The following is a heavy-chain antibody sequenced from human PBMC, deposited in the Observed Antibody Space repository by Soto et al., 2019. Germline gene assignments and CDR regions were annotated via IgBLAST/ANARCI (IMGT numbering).Heavy chain of an antibody. CDR2: ISYDGSNK. CDR3: AKDQHSSGDY. D-gene: IGHD6-19*01. V-gene: IGHV3-30*18. CDR1: GFTFSSYG. Sequence: LRLSCAASGFTFSSYGMHWVRQAPVKGLDWVAVISYDGSNKYYADSVKGRFTISRDNSKNTLYLQMNSLRAEDTAVYYCAKDQHSSGDYWGQGTLVTVSS. J-gene: IGHJ4*02.